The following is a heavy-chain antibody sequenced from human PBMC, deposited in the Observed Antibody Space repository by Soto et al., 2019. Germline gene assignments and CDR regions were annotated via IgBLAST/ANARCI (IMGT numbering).Heavy chain of an antibody. CDR3: ARTPMEAEAAAGHDAFDI. V-gene: IGHV1-69*02. J-gene: IGHJ3*02. CDR2: IIPILGIA. Sequence: QVQLVQSGAEVKKPGSSVKVSCKASGGTFSSYTISWVRQAPGQGLEWMGRIIPILGIANYAQKFQGRVTITADKSTSTSYMELSRLRSEDRAVYYCARTPMEAEAAAGHDAFDIWGQGTMVTVSS. D-gene: IGHD6-13*01. CDR1: GGTFSSYT.